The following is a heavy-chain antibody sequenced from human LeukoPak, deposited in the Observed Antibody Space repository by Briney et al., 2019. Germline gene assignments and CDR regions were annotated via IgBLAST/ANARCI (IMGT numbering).Heavy chain of an antibody. V-gene: IGHV1-24*01. D-gene: IGHD2-2*01. J-gene: IGHJ4*02. CDR2: FDPEDGET. CDR1: GYTLTELS. Sequence: ASVKVSCKVSGYTLTELSMHWVRQAPGKGLEWMGGFDPEDGETIYAQKFQGRVTMTEDTSTDTAYMELSSLRSEDTAGYYCATVVVVPAATWYYFDYWGQGTLVTVSS. CDR3: ATVVVVPAATWYYFDY.